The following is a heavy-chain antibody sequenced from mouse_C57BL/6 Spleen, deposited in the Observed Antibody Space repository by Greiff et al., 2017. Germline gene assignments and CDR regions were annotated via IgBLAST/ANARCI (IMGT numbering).Heavy chain of an antibody. CDR2: IYPGDGDT. D-gene: IGHD1-1*01. V-gene: IGHV1-80*01. CDR3: ARDYYGTYFDY. Sequence: LQQFGASVKISCKASGYAFSSYWMNWVKQRPGKGLEWIGQIYPGDGDTNYNGKFKGKATLTADKSSSTAYMQLSSLTSEDSAVYFCARDYYGTYFDYWGQGTTLTVSS. CDR1: GYAFSSYW. J-gene: IGHJ2*01.